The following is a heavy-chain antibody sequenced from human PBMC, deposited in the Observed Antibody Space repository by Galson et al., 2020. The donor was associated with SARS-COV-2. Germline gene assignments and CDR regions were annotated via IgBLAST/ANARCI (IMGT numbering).Heavy chain of an antibody. CDR1: GFTFSNYC. CDR2: IKQDGSEK. D-gene: IGHD2-15*01. CDR3: ARDLSPRASDCGGSSCDYYYYYGMAV. V-gene: IGHV3-7*05. Sequence: GESLKISFVAPGFTFSNYCMSWVRQAPGKGLEWVSTIKQDGSEKYYLVSEKGRFTISRDNAKNSLYLQMNSLRAEDTAVYYCARDLSPRASDCGGSSCDYYYYYGMAVWGQGTKVTVSS. J-gene: IGHJ6*02.